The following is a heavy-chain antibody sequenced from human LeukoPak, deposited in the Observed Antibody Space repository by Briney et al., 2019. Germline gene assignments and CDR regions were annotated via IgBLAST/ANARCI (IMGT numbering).Heavy chain of an antibody. D-gene: IGHD6-19*01. CDR2: IYYSGNT. J-gene: IGHJ4*02. CDR1: GGSISSYH. V-gene: IGHV4-59*01. Sequence: SETLSLTCSVSGGSISSYHWSWIRQPPGKGLEWIGYIYYSGNTHYNPSLKSRVTISVDTSKNQFSPKLSSVTAADTAVYYCARGYKPGYSRGWSIFDFWGQGALDTVSS. CDR3: ARGYKPGYSRGWSIFDF.